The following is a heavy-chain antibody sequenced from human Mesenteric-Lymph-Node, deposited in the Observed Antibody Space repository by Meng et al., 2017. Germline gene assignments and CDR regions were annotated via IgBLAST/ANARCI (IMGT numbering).Heavy chain of an antibody. Sequence: HEYGPGLVTPSQPLSLTCIVSVGSISSGGYYCSWIRQHPGKGLEWIGYIYYSGSTYYNPSLKSRVTISVDTSKNQFSLKLSSVTAADTAVYYCARGPSRWLQFSFDYWGQGTLVTVSS. J-gene: IGHJ4*02. CDR3: ARGPSRWLQFSFDY. CDR2: IYYSGST. V-gene: IGHV4-31*03. CDR1: VGSISSGGYY. D-gene: IGHD5-24*01.